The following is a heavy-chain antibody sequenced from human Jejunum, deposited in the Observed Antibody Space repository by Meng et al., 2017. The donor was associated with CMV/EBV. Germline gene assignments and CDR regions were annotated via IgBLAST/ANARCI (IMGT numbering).Heavy chain of an antibody. J-gene: IGHJ4*02. Sequence: QLHLQASGPALVKPSPTLSLTSTVSGGTVIRGGYYWTWIRQHPGKGLEWFGHIYYSGSTFYNPSLKRRVIISIGTSKNQFSLNLRSVXAXXTAVYXXARVSSGWDYFDYWGQGTLVTVSS. CDR1: GGTVIRGGYY. CDR3: ARVSSGWDYFDY. D-gene: IGHD6-19*01. CDR2: IYYSGST. V-gene: IGHV4-31*03.